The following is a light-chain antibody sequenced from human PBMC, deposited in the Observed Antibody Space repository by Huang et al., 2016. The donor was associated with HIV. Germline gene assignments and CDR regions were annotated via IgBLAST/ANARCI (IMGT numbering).Light chain of an antibody. Sequence: IVLTQSPATLSWYPGERVTLSCRASQSFGNYIAWYQQHPGQSPKLLIYDTSTRATGTPGRFSGSGSGTDFTLTISSLQSEDFAVYYCQQRSSGVTFGGGTKVQVK. CDR3: QQRSSGVT. J-gene: IGKJ4*01. CDR2: DTS. CDR1: QSFGNY. V-gene: IGKV3-11*01.